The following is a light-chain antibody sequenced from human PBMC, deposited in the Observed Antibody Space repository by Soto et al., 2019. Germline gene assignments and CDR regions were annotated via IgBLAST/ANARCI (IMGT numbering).Light chain of an antibody. Sequence: EIVLTQSPATLSLSPGERATLSCRASQSVSTYLAWYQQKPGQAPRLLIYDASNRATGIPARFSCRGSGTDFTLTISSLAPEDFAVYYCQQRSNWRTFGQGTKVEIK. J-gene: IGKJ1*01. CDR1: QSVSTY. CDR3: QQRSNWRT. V-gene: IGKV3-11*01. CDR2: DAS.